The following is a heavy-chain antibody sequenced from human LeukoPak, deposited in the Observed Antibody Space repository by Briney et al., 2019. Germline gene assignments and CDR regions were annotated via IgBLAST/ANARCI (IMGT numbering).Heavy chain of an antibody. CDR3: ARAGNRIAVALTEFDS. J-gene: IGHJ4*02. V-gene: IGHV4-59*01. Sequence: SETLSLTCTVSGDSISSYYWSWIRQPPGKGLEWIGYIYYSGSTDYNPSLRSRVTMSIDTSKNQFSLKLNSVTAADTAVYYCARAGNRIAVALTEFDSWGQGTLVTVSS. CDR1: GDSISSYY. CDR2: IYYSGST. D-gene: IGHD6-19*01.